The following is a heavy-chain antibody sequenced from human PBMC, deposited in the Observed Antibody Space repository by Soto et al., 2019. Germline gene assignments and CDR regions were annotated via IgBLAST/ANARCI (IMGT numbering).Heavy chain of an antibody. CDR2: ISGSGGST. V-gene: IGHV3-23*01. D-gene: IGHD3-22*01. Sequence: GGSLRLSCAASGFTFSSYAMSWVRQAPGKGLEWVSAISGSGGSTYYADSVKGRFTISRDNSKDTLYMQMNSLRAEDTAVYYCAKDLATMIVVVTLEYWGQGTLVTVSS. J-gene: IGHJ4*02. CDR1: GFTFSSYA. CDR3: AKDLATMIVVVTLEY.